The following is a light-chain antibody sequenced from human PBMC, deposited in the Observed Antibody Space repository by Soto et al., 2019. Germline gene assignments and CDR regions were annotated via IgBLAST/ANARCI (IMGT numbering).Light chain of an antibody. CDR1: MRDVGAYYL. CDR2: EVR. V-gene: IGLV2-14*01. Sequence: QSALTQPASVSGSAGQSITISCSGTMRDVGAYYLVSWYQQHPGTAPKLIIYEVRNRPSGISSRFSGSRSGNTASLTISGLQSEDEGDYYCSAYTARSTLVFGGGTKLTVL. CDR3: SAYTARSTLV. J-gene: IGLJ3*02.